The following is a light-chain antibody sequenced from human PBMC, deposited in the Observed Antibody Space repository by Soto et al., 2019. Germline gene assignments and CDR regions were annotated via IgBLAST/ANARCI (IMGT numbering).Light chain of an antibody. CDR1: SSDVGAYDA. V-gene: IGLV2-23*01. CDR2: RGT. J-gene: IGLJ1*01. Sequence: QSALAQPAAVSGSPGQSITISCTGTSSDVGAYDAVSWYQQHPGKAPQVIIYRGTKRPSGVSTRFSGSVSGNTASLTVSGLQAEDEAEYFCCSSEHDSTYVFGTGTKVTX. CDR3: CSSEHDSTYV.